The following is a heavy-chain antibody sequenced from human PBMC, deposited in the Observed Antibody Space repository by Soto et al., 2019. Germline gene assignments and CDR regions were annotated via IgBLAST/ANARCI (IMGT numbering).Heavy chain of an antibody. CDR2: ISYDSDTI. V-gene: IGHV3-48*02. J-gene: IGHJ6*02. D-gene: IGHD3-3*01. CDR3: ARLYYDYV. Sequence: GWSLRLSCACSVFTFGTYSMNWVRQAAGKGLEWIAYISYDSDTIQYADSVKGRFTISRDNAKNSLYLQMNSLRDEDTAVYYCARLYYDYVWGQGTTVTVSS. CDR1: VFTFGTYS.